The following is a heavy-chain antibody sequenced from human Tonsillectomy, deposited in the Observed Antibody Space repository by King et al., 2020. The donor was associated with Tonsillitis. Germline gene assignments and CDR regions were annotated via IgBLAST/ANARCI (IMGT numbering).Heavy chain of an antibody. CDR2: INHSGST. D-gene: IGHD3-16*01. Sequence: VQLQQWGAGLLKPSETLSLPCAVYGGSFSGYYWSWIRQPPGKGLEWIGEINHSGSTNYNPSLKSRVTISVDTSKNQFSLKLSSVTAADTAVYYCARERFGGWFDPWGQGTLVTVSS. J-gene: IGHJ5*02. V-gene: IGHV4-34*01. CDR1: GGSFSGYY. CDR3: ARERFGGWFDP.